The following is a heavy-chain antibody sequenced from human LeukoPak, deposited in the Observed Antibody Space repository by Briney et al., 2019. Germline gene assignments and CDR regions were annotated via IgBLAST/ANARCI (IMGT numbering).Heavy chain of an antibody. CDR3: AREVAQFDY. CDR1: GFTFSSFA. J-gene: IGHJ4*02. Sequence: GGSLRLSCAVSGFTFSSFALSWVRQAPGKGLEWVSAISGSGGTTHYADSVKGRFTISRDNSKNTLYMQMNSLRAEDTAVYYCAREVAQFDYWGQGTLDTVSS. CDR2: ISGSGGTT. V-gene: IGHV3-23*01. D-gene: IGHD5-12*01.